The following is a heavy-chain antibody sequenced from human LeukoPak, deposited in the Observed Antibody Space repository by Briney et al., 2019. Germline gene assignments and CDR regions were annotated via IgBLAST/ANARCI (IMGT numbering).Heavy chain of an antibody. CDR3: ARDETGVGSGGIDF. D-gene: IGHD2-8*02. CDR2: ISSGGSTI. Sequence: WGSLRLSCATSGFIFSSYSMNWVRQAPGKGLVWVAYISSGGSTIYYADSVRGRFTISRDSARNALYLQMDSLRDEDTAVYYCARDETGVGSGGIDFWGQGTLVTVSS. CDR1: GFIFSSYS. J-gene: IGHJ4*02. V-gene: IGHV3-48*02.